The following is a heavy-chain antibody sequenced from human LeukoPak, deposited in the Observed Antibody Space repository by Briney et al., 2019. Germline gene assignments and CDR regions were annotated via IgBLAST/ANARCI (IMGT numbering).Heavy chain of an antibody. CDR2: IRRKTDGETT. CDR3: ATRSPARYCSDGACYSSADY. Sequence: GGSLRLSCAASGFTFSNVWMSWVRQVPGKGLEWVGRIRRKTDGETTDHAAPVKGRFTISRDDSKNTLYLQMNSLKTEDTAVYYCATRSPARYCSDGACYSSADYWGQGTLVTVSS. V-gene: IGHV3-15*01. J-gene: IGHJ4*02. D-gene: IGHD2-15*01. CDR1: GFTFSNVW.